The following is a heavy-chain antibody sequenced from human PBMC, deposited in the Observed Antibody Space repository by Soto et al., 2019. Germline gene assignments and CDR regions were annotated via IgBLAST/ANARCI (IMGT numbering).Heavy chain of an antibody. CDR3: ARGVPPVRAYINWFDP. CDR2: IYHSGST. V-gene: IGHV4-30-2*01. J-gene: IGHJ5*02. Sequence: SETLSLTCAVSGGSISSGGYSWSWIRQPPGKGLEWIGYIYHSGSTYYNPSLKSRVTISVDRSKNQFSLKLSSVTAADTAVYYCARGVPPVRAYINWFDPWGQRTLVTVSS. CDR1: GGSISSGGYS. D-gene: IGHD3-16*01.